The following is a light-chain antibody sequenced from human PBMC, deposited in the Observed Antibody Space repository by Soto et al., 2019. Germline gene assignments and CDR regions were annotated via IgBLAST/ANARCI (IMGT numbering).Light chain of an antibody. Sequence: EIVMTQSPGTLSVSPGERATLSCRASQTVSSNLAWYQQQPGQAPRLLIYGASTRATGIPARFSGSGSGTEFTLNISSLQSEDFAVYFCQQYHNWYTFGQGTKLEI. V-gene: IGKV3-15*01. CDR3: QQYHNWYT. J-gene: IGKJ2*01. CDR1: QTVSSN. CDR2: GAS.